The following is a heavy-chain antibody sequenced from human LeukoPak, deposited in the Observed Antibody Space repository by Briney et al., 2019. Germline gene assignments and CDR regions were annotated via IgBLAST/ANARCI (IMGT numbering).Heavy chain of an antibody. V-gene: IGHV4-4*07. CDR1: GGSISTHY. CDR3: AREVEMATQFDF. J-gene: IGHJ4*02. CDR2: ISTTGST. D-gene: IGHD5-24*01. Sequence: SETLSLTCTVSGGSISTHYWSWIRQPTGKGLEWIGRISTTGSTNYNPSLKSRVTMSVDTSKNQFSLKLSSVTAADTAVYYCAREVEMATQFDFWGQGTLVTVSS.